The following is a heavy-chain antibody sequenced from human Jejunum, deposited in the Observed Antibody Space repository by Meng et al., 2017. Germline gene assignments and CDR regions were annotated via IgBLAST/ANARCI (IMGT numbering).Heavy chain of an antibody. CDR2: IWSDGINK. CDR3: AASIAVAGTLDY. D-gene: IGHD6-19*01. J-gene: IGHJ4*02. CDR1: GFTFGTYG. Sequence: QGQLGESGGGVGQPGRSRRRYCAASGFTFGTYGVHWARQAPGKGLEWVAVIWSDGINKYYANSVKGRFTISRDNSKNMLYLEMNSLGVEDTAVYYCAASIAVAGTLDYWGQGTLVTVSS. V-gene: IGHV3-33*01.